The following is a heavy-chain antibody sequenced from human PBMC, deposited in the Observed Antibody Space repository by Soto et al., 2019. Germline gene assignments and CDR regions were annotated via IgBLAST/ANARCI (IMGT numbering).Heavy chain of an antibody. CDR1: GGTFSNYA. V-gene: IGHV1-69*01. J-gene: IGHJ6*02. Sequence: QVQLVQSGAEVRKPGSSVTVSCKASGGTFSNYAISWVRQAPGQGLEWMGGIIPIVGTGSDAQKFQGRVTITADEPTTTAYMELSSLSFEDTAVYYCARVVILVPTASTHDYCHMDVGGPGTTVTVSS. CDR3: ARVVILVPTASTHDYCHMDV. CDR2: IIPIVGTG. D-gene: IGHD2-2*01.